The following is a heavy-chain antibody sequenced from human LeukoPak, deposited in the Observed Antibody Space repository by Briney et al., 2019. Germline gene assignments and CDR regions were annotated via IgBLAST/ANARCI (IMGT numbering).Heavy chain of an antibody. CDR1: GGSISSGSYY. CDR3: ARSIAARPVMTFDI. CDR2: IYTSGST. Sequence: SETLSLTCTVSGGSISSGSYYWGWIRQPAGKGLGWIGRIYTSGSTNYNPSLKSRVTISVDTSKNQFSLKLSSVTAADTAVYYCARSIAARPVMTFDIWGQGTMVTVSS. J-gene: IGHJ3*02. D-gene: IGHD6-13*01. V-gene: IGHV4-61*02.